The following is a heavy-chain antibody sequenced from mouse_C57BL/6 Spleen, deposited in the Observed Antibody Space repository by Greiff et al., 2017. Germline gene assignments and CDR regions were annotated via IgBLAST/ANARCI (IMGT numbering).Heavy chain of an antibody. J-gene: IGHJ3*01. Sequence: VQLQQPGAELVKPGASVKLSCKASGYTFTSYWMHWVKQRPGRGLEWIGRIDPNSGGTTYNEKFKSKATLTVDKTSSTASMQLSRMTSADSAFSYYASESSGKSWFAYWGQGTLVTVSA. V-gene: IGHV1-72*01. D-gene: IGHD2-1*01. CDR3: ASESSGKSWFAY. CDR1: GYTFTSYW. CDR2: IDPNSGGT.